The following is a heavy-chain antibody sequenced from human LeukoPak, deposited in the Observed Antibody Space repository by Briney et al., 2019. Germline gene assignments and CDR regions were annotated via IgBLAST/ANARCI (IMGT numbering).Heavy chain of an antibody. CDR1: GYTFTSYG. J-gene: IGHJ5*02. CDR2: NSPYNGDT. V-gene: IGHV1-18*04. D-gene: IGHD6-13*01. CDR3: AKGRIAAASTNWFDP. Sequence: ASVKVSCKVSGYTFTSYGITWVRQAPGQGLEWMGWNSPYNGDTNYAQKLQGRVSMTTDTSTSTAYMELRSLRSDDTAVYYCAKGRIAAASTNWFDPWGQGTLVTVSS.